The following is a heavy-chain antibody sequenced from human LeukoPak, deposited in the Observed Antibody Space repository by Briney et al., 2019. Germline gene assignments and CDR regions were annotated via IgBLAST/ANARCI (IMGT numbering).Heavy chain of an antibody. J-gene: IGHJ6*03. CDR1: GFTFGDYA. D-gene: IGHD3-10*01. CDR3: TRVGIPNYYYYMDV. V-gene: IGHV3-49*04. Sequence: GGSLRLSCTASGFTFGDYAMSWVRQAPGKGLEWVGFIRSKAYGGTTEYAASVKGRFTISRDDSKSIAYLQMNSLKTEDTAVYYCTRVGIPNYYYYMDVWGKGTTVTVSS. CDR2: IRSKAYGGTT.